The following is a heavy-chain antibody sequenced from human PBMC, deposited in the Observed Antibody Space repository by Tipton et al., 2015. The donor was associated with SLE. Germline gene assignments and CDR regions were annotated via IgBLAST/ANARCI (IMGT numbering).Heavy chain of an antibody. V-gene: IGHV1-69*01. J-gene: IGHJ6*03. Sequence: QSGAEVKKPGSSVKVSCKASGGTFSSYAISWVRQAPGQGLEWMGGIIPIFGTANYAQKFQGRVTITADESTSTAYMELSSLRSEDTAVYYCARTSYGDYPYYYYYMDVWGKGTTVTVSS. D-gene: IGHD4-17*01. CDR1: GGTFSSYA. CDR3: ARTSYGDYPYYYYYMDV. CDR2: IIPIFGTA.